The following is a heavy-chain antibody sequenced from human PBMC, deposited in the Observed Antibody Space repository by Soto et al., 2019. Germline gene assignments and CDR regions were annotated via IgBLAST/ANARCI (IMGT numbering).Heavy chain of an antibody. J-gene: IGHJ5*02. CDR2: IYYSGST. CDR3: ARCAKSKRIAAAGNSWFDP. V-gene: IGHV4-59*08. D-gene: IGHD6-13*01. CDR1: GGSISSYY. Sequence: QVPLQESGPGLVKPSETLSLTCTVSGGSISSYYWSWIRQPPGKGLEWIGYIYYSGSTNYNPSLKSRVTISVDTSKNQFSLKLSSVTAADTAVYYCARCAKSKRIAAAGNSWFDPWRQGTLVTVSS.